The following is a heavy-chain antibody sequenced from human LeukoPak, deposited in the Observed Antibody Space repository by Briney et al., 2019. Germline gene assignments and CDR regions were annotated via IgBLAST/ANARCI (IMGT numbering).Heavy chain of an antibody. D-gene: IGHD3-9*01. V-gene: IGHV4-59*08. CDR1: GGSISSYY. CDR3: ASQDILTGPSTFDY. CDR2: IYYSGST. J-gene: IGHJ4*02. Sequence: SETLSLTCTVSGGSISSYYWSWIRQPPGKGLEWIGYIYYSGSTNYNPSLKSRVAISVDTSKNQFSLKLSSVTAADTAVYYCASQDILTGPSTFDYWGQGTLVTVSS.